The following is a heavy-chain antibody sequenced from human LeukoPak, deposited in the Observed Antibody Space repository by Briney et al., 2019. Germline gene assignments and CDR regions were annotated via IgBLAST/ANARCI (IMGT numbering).Heavy chain of an antibody. D-gene: IGHD6-6*01. J-gene: IGHJ5*02. V-gene: IGHV4-34*01. CDR2: INHSGST. Sequence: SETLSLTCAVYGGSFSGYYWSWLRQPPGKGLEWIEEINHSGSTNYNPSLKSRVTISVDTSKNQFSLKLSSVTAADTAVYYCARWTSIAALYNWFDPWGQGTLVTVSS. CDR3: ARWTSIAALYNWFDP. CDR1: GGSFSGYY.